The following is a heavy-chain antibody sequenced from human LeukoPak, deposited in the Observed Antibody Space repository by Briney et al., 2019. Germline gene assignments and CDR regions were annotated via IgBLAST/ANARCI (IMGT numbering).Heavy chain of an antibody. J-gene: IGHJ6*03. Sequence: PSETLSLTCTVSGGSISSYYWSWFRQTPGKGPEWIGYIYYSGSTKYNPSLKSRVTISVDRSKNQFSLKLNSVTAADTAVYYCAREGDYGDYSKSFYYMDVWGKGTTVTVSS. CDR1: GGSISSYY. V-gene: IGHV4-59*01. CDR3: AREGDYGDYSKSFYYMDV. CDR2: IYYSGST. D-gene: IGHD4-17*01.